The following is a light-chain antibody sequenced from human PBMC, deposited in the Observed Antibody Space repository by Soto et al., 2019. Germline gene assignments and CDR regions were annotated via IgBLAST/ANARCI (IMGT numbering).Light chain of an antibody. CDR1: SSDVGGYKY. Sequence: QSVLTQPASVSGSPGQSITISCTGNSSDVGGYKYVSWFQQHPGKAPKLMIYHVTNRPSGVSNRLSGYKSGNTAYLTISGFQAEDEADYYCSSYTSSSTYVFGTGTKVTVL. J-gene: IGLJ1*01. V-gene: IGLV2-14*01. CDR3: SSYTSSSTYV. CDR2: HVT.